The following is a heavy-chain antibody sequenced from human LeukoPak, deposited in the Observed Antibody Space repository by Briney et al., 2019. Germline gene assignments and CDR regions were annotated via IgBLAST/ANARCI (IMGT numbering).Heavy chain of an antibody. CDR3: AAPGTDYYYGMDV. D-gene: IGHD6-13*01. CDR1: GYTFTSYG. J-gene: IGHJ6*02. CDR2: ISAYNGNT. Sequence: ASVKVSCKASGYTFTSYGISWVRQAPGQGLEWMGWISAYNGNTNYAQKLQGRVTITADKSTSTAYMELSSLRSEDTAVYYCAAPGTDYYYGMDVWGQGTTVTVSS. V-gene: IGHV1-18*01.